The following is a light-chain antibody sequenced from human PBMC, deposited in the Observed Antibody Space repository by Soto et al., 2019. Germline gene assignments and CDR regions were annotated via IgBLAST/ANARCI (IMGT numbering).Light chain of an antibody. CDR2: AAS. CDR1: QTISTY. V-gene: IGKV1-39*01. CDR3: QQSYSTPRT. Sequence: DVQMTQSRSPLSASVGDIFTITCLASQTISTYLNWYQQKPGKAPKLLIYAASTLQSGVPSRFSGSGSGTDFTLSIGSLQPEDFATYYCQQSYSTPRTFGQGTKVDIK. J-gene: IGKJ1*01.